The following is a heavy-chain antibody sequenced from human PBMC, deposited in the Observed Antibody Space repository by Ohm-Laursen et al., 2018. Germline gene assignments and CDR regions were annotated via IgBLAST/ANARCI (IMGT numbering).Heavy chain of an antibody. Sequence: SLRLSCTASGFTFSSYWMSWVRQAPGKGLEWVANIKQDGSEKYYVDSVKGRFTISRDNAKNSLYLQMNSLRAEDTAVYYCARDRSTGAFDIWGQGTMVTVSS. CDR1: GFTFSSYW. J-gene: IGHJ3*02. CDR2: IKQDGSEK. CDR3: ARDRSTGAFDI. V-gene: IGHV3-7*03. D-gene: IGHD1-14*01.